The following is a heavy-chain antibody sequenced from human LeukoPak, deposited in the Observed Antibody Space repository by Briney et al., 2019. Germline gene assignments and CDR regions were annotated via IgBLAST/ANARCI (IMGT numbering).Heavy chain of an antibody. J-gene: IGHJ4*02. V-gene: IGHV4-59*01. CDR3: ARGGSSWPRN. D-gene: IGHD6-13*01. CDR2: IYYSGST. Sequence: PSETLSLTCTVSGGSISTYFWSWIRQPPGKGLEWIGYIYYSGSTNYNPSLKSRVTISVDTSKNQFSLKLSSVTAADTAVYYCARGGSSWPRNWGQGTLVTVSS. CDR1: GGSISTYF.